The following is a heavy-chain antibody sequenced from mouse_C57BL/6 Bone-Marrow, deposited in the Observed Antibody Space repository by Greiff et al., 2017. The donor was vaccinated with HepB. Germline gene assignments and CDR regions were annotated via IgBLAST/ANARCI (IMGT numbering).Heavy chain of an antibody. J-gene: IGHJ2*01. CDR1: GYTFTSYG. CDR3: ASPNYGSSYMDYFDC. Sequence: QVQLKESGAELARPGASVKLSCKASGYTFTSYGISWVKQRTGQGLEWIGEIYPRSGNTYYNEKFKGKATLTADKSSSKAYMELRSLPSEDSAVYFWASPNYGSSYMDYFDCWGQGTTLTVSS. CDR2: IYPRSGNT. D-gene: IGHD1-1*01. V-gene: IGHV1-81*01.